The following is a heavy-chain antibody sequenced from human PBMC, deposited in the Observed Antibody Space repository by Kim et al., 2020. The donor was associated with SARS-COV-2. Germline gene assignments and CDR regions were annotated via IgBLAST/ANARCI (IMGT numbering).Heavy chain of an antibody. V-gene: IGHV3-73*01. CDR2: IRNKANSYVT. J-gene: IGHJ3*02. CDR1: GFMFSDSA. Sequence: GGSLRLSCAASGFMFSDSAMHWVRQASGKGLEWVGRIRNKANSYVTTYGVSVKGRFTISRDDSKNTAYPQMNSLKTEDSAVYYCSRGPPYTESYWDAFDIWGQGTMVTVSS. CDR3: SRGPPYTESYWDAFDI. D-gene: IGHD1-26*01.